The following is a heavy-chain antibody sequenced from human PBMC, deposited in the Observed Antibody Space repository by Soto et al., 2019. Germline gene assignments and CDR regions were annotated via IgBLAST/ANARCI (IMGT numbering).Heavy chain of an antibody. J-gene: IGHJ6*02. CDR3: AREKTSCGMDV. CDR1: GYTFTSYD. Sequence: QVQLVQSGAEVKKPGASVKVSCKASGYTFTSYDINWVLQATGQGLEWMGWMNPNSGNTGYAPKFQGSVTMTRNTSNSTAYMELSSLRSEDKAVYYCAREKTSCGMDVWGQGTTVTVSS. V-gene: IGHV1-8*01. CDR2: MNPNSGNT.